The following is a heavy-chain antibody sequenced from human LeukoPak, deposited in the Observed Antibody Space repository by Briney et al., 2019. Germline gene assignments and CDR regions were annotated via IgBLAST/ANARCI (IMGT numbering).Heavy chain of an antibody. Sequence: ASETLSLTCAVYGGSFSGYYWSWIRQPPGKGLEWIGEINHSGSTNYNPSLKSRVTISVDTSKNQFSLKLSSVTAADTAVYYCARDTTTAVTYGFDVWGQGTMVTVSS. CDR1: GGSFSGYY. CDR3: ARDTTTAVTYGFDV. D-gene: IGHD1-26*01. CDR2: INHSGST. V-gene: IGHV4-34*01. J-gene: IGHJ3*01.